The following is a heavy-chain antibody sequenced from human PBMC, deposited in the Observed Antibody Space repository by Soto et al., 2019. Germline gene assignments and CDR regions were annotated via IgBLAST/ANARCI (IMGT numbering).Heavy chain of an antibody. CDR1: GGSISSSSCY. D-gene: IGHD3-9*01. J-gene: IGHJ3*02. Sequence: SETLSLTCTVSGGSISSSSCYWGWIRQPPGKGLEWIGSIYYSGSTYYNPSLKSRVTISVDTSKNQFSLKLSSVTAADTAVYYCARHETFLGYYDILTGFDPSNAFDIWGQGTMVTVSS. CDR2: IYYSGST. V-gene: IGHV4-39*01. CDR3: ARHETFLGYYDILTGFDPSNAFDI.